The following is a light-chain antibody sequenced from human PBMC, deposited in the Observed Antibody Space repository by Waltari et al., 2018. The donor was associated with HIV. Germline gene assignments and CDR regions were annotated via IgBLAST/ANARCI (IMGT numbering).Light chain of an antibody. Sequence: QSALTQPASVSGSPGQSISISCTGTSSDGGGYNAVSWYQQHPAKAPKLVLLEVSTRPSVVSNRFSGSKSGNSASLTISGLQAEDEAYYYCSSYTSSDTVVFGGGTKVTVL. CDR3: SSYTSSDTVV. V-gene: IGLV2-14*01. CDR1: SSDGGGYNA. J-gene: IGLJ2*01. CDR2: EVS.